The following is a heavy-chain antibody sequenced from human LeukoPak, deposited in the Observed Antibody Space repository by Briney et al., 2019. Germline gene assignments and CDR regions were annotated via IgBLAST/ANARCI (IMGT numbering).Heavy chain of an antibody. V-gene: IGHV4-39*01. J-gene: IGHJ4*02. CDR1: GGSISSSSYY. D-gene: IGHD5-24*01. Sequence: SVTLSLTCTVAGGSISSSSYYWGWIRQPPGKGLEWIGSIYYSGSTYYNPSLKSRVTISVDTSKNQFSLKLSSATAADTAVYYCARHNFEMATTPRFDYCGQGTLVTVSS. CDR3: ARHNFEMATTPRFDY. CDR2: IYYSGST.